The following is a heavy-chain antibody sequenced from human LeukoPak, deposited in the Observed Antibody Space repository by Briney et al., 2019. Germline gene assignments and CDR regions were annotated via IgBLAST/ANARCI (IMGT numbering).Heavy chain of an antibody. Sequence: GGSLRLSCAASGFTFSSYSMNWVRQAPGKGLEWVSGISWNSGSTDYADSVKGRFTISKDNAKNSLYLQMNSLTAEDTALYYCAKDIEGSGSYYSNYWGQGTLVTVSS. CDR2: ISWNSGST. CDR1: GFTFSSYS. D-gene: IGHD3-10*01. CDR3: AKDIEGSGSYYSNY. V-gene: IGHV3-9*01. J-gene: IGHJ4*02.